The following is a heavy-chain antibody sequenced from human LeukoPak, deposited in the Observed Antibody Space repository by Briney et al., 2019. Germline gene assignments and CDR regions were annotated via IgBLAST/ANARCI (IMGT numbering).Heavy chain of an antibody. J-gene: IGHJ5*02. CDR1: GDSISRTNFY. V-gene: IGHV4-39*07. CDR3: ARRSEGYPNNWFDP. D-gene: IGHD3-16*02. CDR2: IYYSGTT. Sequence: SETLSLTCTVSGDSISRTNFYWGWIRQPPGKGLEWIGSIYYSGTTNYNPSLKSRVTISVDTSKNQFSLKLRSVTAADTAVYYCARRSEGYPNNWFDPWGQGTLVTVSS.